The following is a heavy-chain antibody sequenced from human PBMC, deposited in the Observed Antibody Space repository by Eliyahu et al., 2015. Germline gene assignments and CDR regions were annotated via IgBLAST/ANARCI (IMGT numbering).Heavy chain of an antibody. CDR3: ARDARGAGGYWYHFL. V-gene: IGHV4-30-4*01. Sequence: QVQLQESGPGLVKPSQTLSLTCTVSGASISSDDYYWSWIRQAPGMGLDAIGNPHHSGATYYNPSLKSRVTISTDTSKNQFSLTLTSVTAADTAVYYCARDARGAGGYWYHFLWGQGTLVTVSS. D-gene: IGHD3-22*01. J-gene: IGHJ4*02. CDR1: GASISSDDYY. CDR2: PHHSGAT.